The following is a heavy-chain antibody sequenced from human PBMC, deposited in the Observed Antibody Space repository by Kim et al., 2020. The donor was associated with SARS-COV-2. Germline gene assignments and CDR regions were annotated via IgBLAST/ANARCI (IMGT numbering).Heavy chain of an antibody. D-gene: IGHD1-26*01. CDR1: GFTFSTYA. J-gene: IGHJ4*02. V-gene: IGHV3-23*01. CDR3: AKDVAGAMVSRNYFDY. CDR2: MRGTGGYT. Sequence: GGSLRLSCAASGFTFSTYAMSWVRQAPGKGLEWVSAMRGTGGYTYYADSVKGRFTISRDNSKNTLYLQMNSLRAEDTAVYYCAKDVAGAMVSRNYFDYWGQGTLVTVSS.